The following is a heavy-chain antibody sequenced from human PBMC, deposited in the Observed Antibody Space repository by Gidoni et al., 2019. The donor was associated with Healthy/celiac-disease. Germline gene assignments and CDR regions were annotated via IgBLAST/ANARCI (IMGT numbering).Heavy chain of an antibody. Sequence: QVQLQGSGPGLVGPSGNLSRTSTVSGGSIRSYYSSWIRQTPVKGLEWSGYTYYSGSTNNNPSLKSRVTTAVDTSKNQFSLKLSSVTAADTAVYYCASGPPAPGPYDDWGQGTPVTVSS. V-gene: IGHV4-59*01. J-gene: IGHJ4*02. D-gene: IGHD2-2*01. CDR1: GGSIRSYY. CDR3: ASGPPAPGPYDD. CDR2: TYYSGST.